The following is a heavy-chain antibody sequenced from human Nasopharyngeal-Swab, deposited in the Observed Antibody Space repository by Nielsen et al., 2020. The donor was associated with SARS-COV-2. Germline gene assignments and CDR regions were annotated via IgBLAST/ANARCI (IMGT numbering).Heavy chain of an antibody. CDR1: GFTFSSYA. CDR2: ISGSGGST. Sequence: LSLTCAASGFTFSSYAMSWVRQAPGKGLEWVSAISGSGGSTYYADSVKGRFTISRDNSKNTLYLQMNSLRAEDTAVYYCAKEKFGYSSGWYGWWGQGTLVTVSS. J-gene: IGHJ4*02. D-gene: IGHD6-19*01. CDR3: AKEKFGYSSGWYGW. V-gene: IGHV3-23*01.